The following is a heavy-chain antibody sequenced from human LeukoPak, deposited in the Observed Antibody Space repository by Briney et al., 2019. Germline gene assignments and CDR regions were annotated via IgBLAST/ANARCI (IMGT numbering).Heavy chain of an antibody. D-gene: IGHD1-14*01. CDR2: INHSGST. J-gene: IGHJ6*02. CDR3: ARGPGPFYYYYGMDV. Sequence: SETLSLTCAVYGGSFSGYYWSWIRQPPGKGLEWIGEINHSGSTNYNPSHKSRVTISVDTSRNQFSLKLSSVTAADTAVYYCARGPGPFYYYYGMDVWGQGTTVTVSS. V-gene: IGHV4-34*01. CDR1: GGSFSGYY.